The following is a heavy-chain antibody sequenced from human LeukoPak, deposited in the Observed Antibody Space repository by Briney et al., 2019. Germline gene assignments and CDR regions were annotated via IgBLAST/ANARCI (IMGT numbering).Heavy chain of an antibody. J-gene: IGHJ6*03. V-gene: IGHV4-61*02. CDR3: ARVVYSNYYYYMDV. CDR1: GGSISSGSYY. Sequence: PSGTLSLTCTVSGGSISSGSYYWSWIRQPAGKGLEWIGRIHISGRTNSSPSLNSRVTISVETSKNQFSLNLSSVTAADTAVYYCARVVYSNYYYYMDVWGKGTTVTVSS. D-gene: IGHD4-11*01. CDR2: IHISGRT.